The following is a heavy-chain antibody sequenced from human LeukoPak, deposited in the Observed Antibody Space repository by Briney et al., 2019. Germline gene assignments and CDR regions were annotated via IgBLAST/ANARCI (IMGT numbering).Heavy chain of an antibody. CDR3: ARVQESQIDYYFDY. D-gene: IGHD3-9*01. V-gene: IGHV4-38-2*02. CDR1: GYSISSGYY. J-gene: IGHJ4*02. CDR2: IYHSGST. Sequence: SSETLSLTCTVSGYSISSGYYWGWIRQPPGKGLEWIGSIYHSGSTNYNPSLKSRVTISVDTSKNQFSLKLSSVTAADTAVYYCARVQESQIDYYFDYWGQGTLVTVSS.